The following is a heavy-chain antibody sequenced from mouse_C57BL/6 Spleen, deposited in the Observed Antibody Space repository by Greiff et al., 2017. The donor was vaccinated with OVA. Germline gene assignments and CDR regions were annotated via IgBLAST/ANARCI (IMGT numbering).Heavy chain of an antibody. V-gene: IGHV1-59*01. CDR1: GYTFTSYW. CDR3: AGGPYYYGSNPRYFDV. CDR2: IDPSDSYT. D-gene: IGHD1-1*01. Sequence: QVQLQQPGAELVRPGTSVKLSCKASGYTFTSYWMHWVKQRPGQGLEWIGVIDPSDSYTNYNQKFKGKATLTVDTSSSTAYMQLSSLTSEDSAVYYCAGGPYYYGSNPRYFDVWGTGTTVTVSS. J-gene: IGHJ1*03.